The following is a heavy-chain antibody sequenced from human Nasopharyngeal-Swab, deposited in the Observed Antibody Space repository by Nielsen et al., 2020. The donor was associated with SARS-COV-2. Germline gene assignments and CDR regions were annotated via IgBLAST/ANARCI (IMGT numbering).Heavy chain of an antibody. D-gene: IGHD2-2*01. V-gene: IGHV4-34*01. CDR3: ARSVVVPVLPQYYFDY. J-gene: IGHJ4*02. CDR1: GGSFSDYY. CDR2: INHSGST. Sequence: SETLSLTCAVYGGSFSDYYWSWIRQPPGKGLEWIGEINHSGSTNYNPSLKSRVTISLDTSKNQFSLKLSSVTAADTAVYYCARSVVVPVLPQYYFDYWGQGTLATVSS.